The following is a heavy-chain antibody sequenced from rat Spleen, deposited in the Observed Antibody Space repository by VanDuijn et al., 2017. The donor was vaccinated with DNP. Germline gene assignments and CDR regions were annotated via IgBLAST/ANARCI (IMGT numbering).Heavy chain of an antibody. V-gene: IGHV4-2*01. CDR1: GFIFFDYW. Sequence: EVKLVESGGGLVQPGRSLKLSCAASGFIFFDYWMGWVRQAPGTGLEWIGEFITDSSRINYIQSLKDKFSISRDNAQNTLYLQMNKLGSEDTAIYYCAKGPNYGGWNDYFDYWGLGVMVTVSS. D-gene: IGHD1-11*01. J-gene: IGHJ2*01. CDR2: FITDSSRI. CDR3: AKGPNYGGWNDYFDY.